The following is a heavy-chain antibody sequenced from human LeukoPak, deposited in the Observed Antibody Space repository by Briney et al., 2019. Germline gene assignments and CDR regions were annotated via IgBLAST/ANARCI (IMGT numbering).Heavy chain of an antibody. J-gene: IGHJ3*02. CDR2: ISSSGSTI. V-gene: IGHV3-48*03. Sequence: GGSLRLSCAASGFTFSSYEMNWVRQAPGKGLEWVSYISSSGSTINYADSVKGRFTISRDNAKNTLYLQMNSLRAEDTAVYYCARAESYHDAFDIWGQGTMVTVSS. CDR1: GFTFSSYE. D-gene: IGHD1-26*01. CDR3: ARAESYHDAFDI.